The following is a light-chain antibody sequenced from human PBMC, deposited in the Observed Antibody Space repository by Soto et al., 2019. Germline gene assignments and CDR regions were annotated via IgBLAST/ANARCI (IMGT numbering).Light chain of an antibody. V-gene: IGKV3-20*01. J-gene: IGKJ1*01. CDR3: QQYGTSPTWT. CDR1: QNVGSNY. CDR2: GAS. Sequence: EIVLTQSPGTLSLSPGERATLSCRASQNVGSNYLAWYQQKPGQAPRLLIYGASSRATGIPDRFSGSGSGTDFTLNITRLEPEDFAVYYCQQYGTSPTWTFGQGTKVEF.